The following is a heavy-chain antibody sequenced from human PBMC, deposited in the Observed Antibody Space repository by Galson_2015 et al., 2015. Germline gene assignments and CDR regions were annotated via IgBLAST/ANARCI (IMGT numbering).Heavy chain of an antibody. CDR2: ISAYNGNT. J-gene: IGHJ6*03. CDR3: ARYSSSWSPGYYYYYMDV. Sequence: SCKASGYTFTSYGISWVRQAPGQGLEWMGWISAYNGNTNYAQKLQGRVTMTTDTSTSTAYMELRSLRSDDTAVYYCARYSSSWSPGYYYYYMDVWGKGTTVTVSS. D-gene: IGHD6-13*01. V-gene: IGHV1-18*01. CDR1: GYTFTSYG.